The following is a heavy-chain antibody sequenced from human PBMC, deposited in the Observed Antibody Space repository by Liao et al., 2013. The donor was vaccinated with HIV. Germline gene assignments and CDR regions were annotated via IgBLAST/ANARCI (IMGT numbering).Heavy chain of an antibody. D-gene: IGHD5-24*01. J-gene: IGHJ3*02. Sequence: QVQLQESGPGLVKPSQTLSLTCTVSGGSISSATYYWTWIRQPAGKGLEWIGRIYTSGSTNYNPSLKSRVTILVDTSKNQFSLKLRSVTAADTALYYCAGGDGYNDDVFDIWGQGTMVTVSS. CDR3: AGGDGYNDDVFDI. V-gene: IGHV4-61*02. CDR1: GGSISSATYY. CDR2: IYTSGST.